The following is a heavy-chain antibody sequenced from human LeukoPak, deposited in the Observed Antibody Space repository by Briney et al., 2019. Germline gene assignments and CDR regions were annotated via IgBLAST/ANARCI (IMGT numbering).Heavy chain of an antibody. Sequence: PGRSLRLSCAASGFTFDDYAMHWVRQAPGKGLEWVSGISWNSGSIGYADSVEGRFTISRDNAKNSLYLQMNSLRAEDTALYYCAKEDRRGRHFDYWGQGTLVTVSS. J-gene: IGHJ4*02. CDR3: AKEDRRGRHFDY. D-gene: IGHD3-16*01. CDR1: GFTFDDYA. CDR2: ISWNSGSI. V-gene: IGHV3-9*01.